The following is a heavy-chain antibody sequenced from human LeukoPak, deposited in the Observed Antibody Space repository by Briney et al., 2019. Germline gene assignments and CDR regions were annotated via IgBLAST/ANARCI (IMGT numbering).Heavy chain of an antibody. Sequence: GRSLRLSCAASGFTFSSYGMHWVRQAPGKGLEWVANIKEEGSEGNYVDSVKGRFTVSRDNAKNSLYLQLNSLRAEDTAVYYCATRKCSISACRASSHHCMDFWGKGTTVIVSS. CDR2: IKEEGSEG. CDR3: ATRKCSISACRASSHHCMDF. J-gene: IGHJ6*03. D-gene: IGHD2/OR15-2a*01. CDR1: GFTFSSYG. V-gene: IGHV3-7*01.